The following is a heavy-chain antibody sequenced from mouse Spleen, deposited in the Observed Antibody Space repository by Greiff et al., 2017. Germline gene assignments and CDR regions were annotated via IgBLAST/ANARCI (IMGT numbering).Heavy chain of an antibody. V-gene: IGHV1-5*01. CDR3: TRNSYDGYYYAMDY. Sequence: EVQLQQSGTVLARPGASVKMSCKTSGYTFTSYWMHWVKQRPGQGLEWIGAIYPGNSDTSYNQKFKGKAKLTAVTSASTAYMELSSLTNEDSAVYYCTRNSYDGYYYAMDYWGQGTSVTVSS. CDR2: IYPGNSDT. CDR1: GYTFTSYW. D-gene: IGHD2-3*01. J-gene: IGHJ4*01.